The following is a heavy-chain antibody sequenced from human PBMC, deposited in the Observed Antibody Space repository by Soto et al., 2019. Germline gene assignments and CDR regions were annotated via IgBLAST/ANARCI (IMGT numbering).Heavy chain of an antibody. CDR2: IYYSGST. J-gene: IGHJ4*02. CDR3: ARAWGSYYEKYFDY. CDR1: GGSISSGDYY. V-gene: IGHV4-30-4*01. Sequence: SETLSLTCTVSGGSISSGDYYWSWIRQPPGKGLEWIGYIYYSGSTYYNPSLKSRVTISVDTSKNQFSLKLSSVTAADTAVYYCARAWGSYYEKYFDYWGQGTLVTVSS. D-gene: IGHD3-10*01.